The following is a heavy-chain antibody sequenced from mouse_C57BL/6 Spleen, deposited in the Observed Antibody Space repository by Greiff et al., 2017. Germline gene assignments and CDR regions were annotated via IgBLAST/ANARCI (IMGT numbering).Heavy chain of an antibody. CDR1: GFTFSDYG. CDR3: ARGDGSGARDY. V-gene: IGHV5-17*01. Sequence: EVQRVESGGGLVKPGGSLKLSCAASGFTFSDYGMHWVRQAPEKGLEWVAYISSGSSTIYYADTVKGRFTISRDNAKNTLFLQMTSLRSEDTAMYYCARGDGSGARDYWGQGTSVTVSS. CDR2: ISSGSSTI. J-gene: IGHJ4*01. D-gene: IGHD1-1*01.